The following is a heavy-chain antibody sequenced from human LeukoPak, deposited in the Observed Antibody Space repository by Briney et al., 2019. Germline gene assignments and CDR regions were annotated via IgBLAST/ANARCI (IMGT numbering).Heavy chain of an antibody. CDR3: ARARMQIVVVAAADY. V-gene: IGHV3-21*01. CDR2: ITSSSSYI. J-gene: IGHJ4*02. Sequence: GGSLRLSCAGSGFTFNSYSMNWVRQAPGKGLEWVSSITSSSSYIYYADSVKGRFTISGDNAKNSLYLQMNSLRAEDTAVYYCARARMQIVVVAAADYWGQGTLVTVSS. CDR1: GFTFNSYS. D-gene: IGHD2-15*01.